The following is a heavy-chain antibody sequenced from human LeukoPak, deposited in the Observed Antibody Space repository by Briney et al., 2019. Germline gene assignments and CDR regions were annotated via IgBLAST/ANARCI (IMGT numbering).Heavy chain of an antibody. V-gene: IGHV1-18*01. CDR1: GGTFSSYA. Sequence: ASVKVSCKASGGTFSSYAISWVRQAPGQGLEWMGWISAYNGNTNYAQKLQGRVTMTTDTSTSTAYMELRSLRSDDTAVYYCARGRLRATLDYWGQGTLVTVSS. J-gene: IGHJ4*02. CDR2: ISAYNGNT. CDR3: ARGRLRATLDY. D-gene: IGHD5/OR15-5a*01.